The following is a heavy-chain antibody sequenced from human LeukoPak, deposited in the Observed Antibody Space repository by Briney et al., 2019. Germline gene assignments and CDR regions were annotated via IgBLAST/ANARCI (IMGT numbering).Heavy chain of an antibody. Sequence: GGSLRLSCAASGFTFSSYWMHWVRQAPGKGLVWVSRINSDGSSTSYADSVKGRFTISRDNAKNTLYLQMNSLRAEDTAVYYCAREQLDHNWFDPWGQGTLVTVSS. D-gene: IGHD6-6*01. J-gene: IGHJ5*02. CDR3: AREQLDHNWFDP. CDR1: GFTFSSYW. V-gene: IGHV3-74*01. CDR2: INSDGSST.